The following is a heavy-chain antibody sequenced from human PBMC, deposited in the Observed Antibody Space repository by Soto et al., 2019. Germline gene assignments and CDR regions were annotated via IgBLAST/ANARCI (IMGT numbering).Heavy chain of an antibody. D-gene: IGHD1-1*01. CDR3: ARGWRFDP. CDR1: GGSFSGYQ. V-gene: IGHV4-34*01. Sequence: SETLSLTCGVDGGSFSGYQWNWIRQSPGQGLEWIGEINHSGTTKYNPSLESRINLSVDTSKTQFSLKMFSVTAADTAIYYFARGWRFDPWGQGTQVTVSS. J-gene: IGHJ5*02. CDR2: INHSGTT.